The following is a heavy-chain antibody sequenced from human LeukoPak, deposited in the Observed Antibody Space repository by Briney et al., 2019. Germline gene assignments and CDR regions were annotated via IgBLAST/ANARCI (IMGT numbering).Heavy chain of an antibody. D-gene: IGHD3-10*01. CDR1: GFSLSTSGVG. Sequence: SGPTLVKPTQTLTLTCTFSGFSLSTSGVGVGWIRQPPGKALEWLALIYWDDDKRYSPSLKSGLTITKDTSKNQVVLTMTNMDPVDTATYYCAHMGGSGSYYRFDYWGQGTLVTVSS. CDR2: IYWDDDK. CDR3: AHMGGSGSYYRFDY. J-gene: IGHJ4*02. V-gene: IGHV2-5*02.